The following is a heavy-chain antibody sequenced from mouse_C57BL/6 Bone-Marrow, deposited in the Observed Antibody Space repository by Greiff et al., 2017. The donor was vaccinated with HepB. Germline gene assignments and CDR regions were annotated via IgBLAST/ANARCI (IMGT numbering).Heavy chain of an antibody. CDR3: ARYGNYVY. CDR2: ISYDGSN. V-gene: IGHV3-6*01. J-gene: IGHJ2*01. D-gene: IGHD2-1*01. CDR1: GYSITSGYY. Sequence: EVQLQESGPGLVKPSQSLSLTCSVTGYSITSGYYWNWIRQFPGNKLEWMGYISYDGSNNYNPSLKNRISITRDTSKNQFFLKLNSVTTEDTATYYCARYGNYVYWGQGTTLTVSS.